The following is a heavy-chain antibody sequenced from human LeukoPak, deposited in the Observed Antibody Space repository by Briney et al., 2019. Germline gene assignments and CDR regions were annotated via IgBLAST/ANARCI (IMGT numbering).Heavy chain of an antibody. CDR3: ARDSSGSSPNFDY. Sequence: SVKVSCKASGGTFNSYGITWVRQAPGQGLEWMGRIIPILNITNYAQKFQGRVTFTADKSTSTAYTELSSLRSEDTAVYYCARDSSGSSPNFDYWGQGTLVTVSS. J-gene: IGHJ4*02. CDR1: GGTFNSYG. D-gene: IGHD1-26*01. CDR2: IIPILNIT. V-gene: IGHV1-69*04.